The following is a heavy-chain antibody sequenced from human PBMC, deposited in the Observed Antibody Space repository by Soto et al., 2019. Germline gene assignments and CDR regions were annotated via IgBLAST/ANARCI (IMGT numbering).Heavy chain of an antibody. J-gene: IGHJ4*02. D-gene: IGHD3-16*01. Sequence: SVKVSCKASGVTFSSCSINWVRQARGQGLEWMGGILPVFGKSNFAQTFKGRVTITAERSTRTVYMELSSLKSEDTAVYYCARAVRKLNVGATSDYYFDSWGQGTLVTVSS. CDR1: GVTFSSCS. CDR2: ILPVFGKS. CDR3: ARAVRKLNVGATSDYYFDS. V-gene: IGHV1-69*06.